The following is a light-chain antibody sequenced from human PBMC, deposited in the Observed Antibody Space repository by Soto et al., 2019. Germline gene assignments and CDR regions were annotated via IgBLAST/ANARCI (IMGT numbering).Light chain of an antibody. CDR1: QGISSS. Sequence: DIQLTQSPSFLSASVGDRVTITCRASQGISSSLAWYQQKPGKAPKLLIYGASTLQSGVSSRFSGSGSGTEFTLTISSLQPEDFATYYCQQINTYPITVGPGTKVDIK. CDR3: QQINTYPIT. J-gene: IGKJ3*01. CDR2: GAS. V-gene: IGKV1-9*01.